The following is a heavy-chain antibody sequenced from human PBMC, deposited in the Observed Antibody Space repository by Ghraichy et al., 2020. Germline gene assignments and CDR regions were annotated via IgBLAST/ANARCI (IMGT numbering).Heavy chain of an antibody. CDR3: AKAPFASCSDSICYPLDY. D-gene: IGHD2-15*01. CDR2: ITCDGINT. J-gene: IGHJ4*02. V-gene: IGHV3-23*01. Sequence: GGSLRLSCSASGFTFRYYAMNWVRQAPGRGLQLVSLITCDGINTYYIDSVKGRFTISRDNSQNTLYLQMSSLRAEDTALYYCAKAPFASCSDSICYPLDYVGQGTLVTVSS. CDR1: GFTFRYYA.